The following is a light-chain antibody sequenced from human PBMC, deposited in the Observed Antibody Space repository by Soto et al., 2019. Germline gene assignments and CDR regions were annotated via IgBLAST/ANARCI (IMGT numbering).Light chain of an antibody. CDR3: QSYDSSLSGAEVV. V-gene: IGLV2-14*01. Sequence: QSALTQPASVSGSPGQSITISCTGTSSDVGAYNYVSWYQQYPGKAPKLMIYGVTNRPSGVSNRFSGSKTGNTASLTISGLQAEDEADYYCQSYDSSLSGAEVVFGGGTKVTVL. CDR1: SSDVGAYNY. CDR2: GVT. J-gene: IGLJ2*01.